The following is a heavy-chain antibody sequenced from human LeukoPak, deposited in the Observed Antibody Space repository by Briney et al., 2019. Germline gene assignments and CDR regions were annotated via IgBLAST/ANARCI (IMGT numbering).Heavy chain of an antibody. CDR2: ISSSSSYI. J-gene: IGHJ3*02. CDR3: GRDFGSGGAFDI. D-gene: IGHD2-8*02. V-gene: IGHV3-21*01. Sequence: GGSLRLSCAASGFTVSSNYMSWVRQAPGKGLEWVSSISSSSSYIYYADSVKGRFTISRDNAKNSLYLQMDSLGDEDTAVYYCGRDFGSGGAFDIWGQGTMVTVSS. CDR1: GFTVSSNY.